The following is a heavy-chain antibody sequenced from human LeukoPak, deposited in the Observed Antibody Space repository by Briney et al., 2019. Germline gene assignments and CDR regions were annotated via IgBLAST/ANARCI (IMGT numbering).Heavy chain of an antibody. Sequence: ASVKVSCKASGGTFSSYAISWVRQAPGQGLEWMGRIIPILGIANYAQKFQGRVTITADKSTSTAYMELSSLRSEDTAVYYCARDRARIAVAGPYYYYGMDVWGQGTTVTVSS. CDR3: ARDRARIAVAGPYYYYGMDV. V-gene: IGHV1-69*04. CDR1: GGTFSSYA. CDR2: IIPILGIA. J-gene: IGHJ6*02. D-gene: IGHD6-19*01.